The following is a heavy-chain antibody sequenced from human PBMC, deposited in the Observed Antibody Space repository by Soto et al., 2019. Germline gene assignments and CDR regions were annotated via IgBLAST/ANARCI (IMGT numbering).Heavy chain of an antibody. CDR3: ARDSYSSSWSPNWFDP. CDR2: IYTSGST. V-gene: IGHV4-4*07. J-gene: IGHJ5*02. D-gene: IGHD6-13*01. Sequence: SETLSLTCTVSGGSISSYYLSWIRQPAGKGLEWIGRIYTSGSTNYNPSLKSRVTMSVDTSKNQFSLKLSSVTAADTAVYYCARDSYSSSWSPNWFDPWGQGTLVTVYS. CDR1: GGSISSYY.